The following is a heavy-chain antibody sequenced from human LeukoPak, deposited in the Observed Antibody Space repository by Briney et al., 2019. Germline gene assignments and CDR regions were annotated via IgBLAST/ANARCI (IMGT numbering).Heavy chain of an antibody. Sequence: GGSLRLSCAASGFPFSSYEMNWVRQAPGKGLEWVSYISSSGSTIYYADAVKGRFTIARDNAKNSLYLQMNSLRAEDTAVYYCARDLRKGAFDRWGQGTMVTVSA. CDR2: ISSSGSTI. V-gene: IGHV3-48*03. CDR1: GFPFSSYE. CDR3: ARDLRKGAFDR. J-gene: IGHJ3*02.